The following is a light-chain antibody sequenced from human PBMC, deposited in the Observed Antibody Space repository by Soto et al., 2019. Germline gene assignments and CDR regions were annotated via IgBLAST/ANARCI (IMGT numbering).Light chain of an antibody. V-gene: IGKV3-20*01. CDR1: QSVDSNY. J-gene: IGKJ5*01. CDR2: GAS. CDR3: QQYGTPRSFT. Sequence: EIVLTQSPGTLSLSPGEEATLSCRASQSVDSNYLAWYQQKPGHTPRLIIYGASGRADGIPHRFSGSGFGTDSNLTINKVEPDDFPVYYCQQYGTPRSFTFGQGTRLDI.